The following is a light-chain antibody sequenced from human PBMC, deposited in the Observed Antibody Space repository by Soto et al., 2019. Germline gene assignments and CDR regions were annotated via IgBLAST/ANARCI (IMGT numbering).Light chain of an antibody. CDR1: QSVSSY. CDR3: QQRSNWPPT. V-gene: IGKV3-11*01. J-gene: IGKJ4*01. CDR2: DAS. Sequence: EIVLTQSPATLSLSPGERATLSCRASQSVSSYLACYQQKPGQTPSLLIYDASNRATGIPARFSGSGSGTDFTLTISSLEPEDFAVYYCQQRSNWPPTFGGGTKVQSK.